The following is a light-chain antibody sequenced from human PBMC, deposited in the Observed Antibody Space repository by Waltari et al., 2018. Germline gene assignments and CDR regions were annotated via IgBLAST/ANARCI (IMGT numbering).Light chain of an antibody. CDR1: QSLSSKY. J-gene: IGKJ4*01. CDR2: GTS. V-gene: IGKV3-20*01. Sequence: EIVLTQSPGTLSLSRGDRATLSCRASQSLSSKYLAWYQQKPGQAPRLRIYGTSTRAIGFPDRCSGSGSGTDFTLTISRLEPEDFAVYYCQQYGNSPLTFGGGTKVELK. CDR3: QQYGNSPLT.